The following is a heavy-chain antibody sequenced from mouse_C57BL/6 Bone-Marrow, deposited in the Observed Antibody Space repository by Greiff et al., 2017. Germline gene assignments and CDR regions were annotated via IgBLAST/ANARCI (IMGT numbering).Heavy chain of an antibody. CDR1: GFTFSSYG. J-gene: IGHJ2*01. Sequence: EVKVVESGGDLVKPGGSLKLSCAASGFTFSSYGMSWVRQTPDKRLEWVATISSGGSYTYYPDSVKGRFTISRDNAKNTLYLQMSSLKSEDTAMYYCARQAYGSSYRYYFDYWGQGTTLTVSS. V-gene: IGHV5-6*01. CDR2: ISSGGSYT. CDR3: ARQAYGSSYRYYFDY. D-gene: IGHD1-1*01.